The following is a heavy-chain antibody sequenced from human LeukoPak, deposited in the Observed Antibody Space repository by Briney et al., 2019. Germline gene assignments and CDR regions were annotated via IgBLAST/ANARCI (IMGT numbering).Heavy chain of an antibody. CDR3: AKSTSYYDFWSGYYREDAFDI. V-gene: IGHV3-30*02. J-gene: IGHJ3*02. CDR2: IRYDGSNK. Sequence: QSGGSLRLSCAASGFTFSSYGMHWVRQAPGKGLEWVTFIRYDGSNKYYADSVKGRFTISRDNSKNTLYLQMNSLRAEDTAVYYCAKSTSYYDFWSGYYREDAFDIWGQGTMVTVSS. D-gene: IGHD3-3*01. CDR1: GFTFSSYG.